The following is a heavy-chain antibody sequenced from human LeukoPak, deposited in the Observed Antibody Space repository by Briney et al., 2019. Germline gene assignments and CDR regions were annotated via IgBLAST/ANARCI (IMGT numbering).Heavy chain of an antibody. D-gene: IGHD6-13*01. CDR3: ARSQSSSLIDY. V-gene: IGHV3-23*01. J-gene: IGHJ4*02. CDR1: GFTFSSYA. CDR2: ISGSGGST. Sequence: GGSLRLSCAASGFTFSSYAMSWVRQAPGKGLEWVSAISGSGGSTYYADSVKGRFTFSRDNSKNTLYLQMNSLTVEDTAVYYCARSQSSSLIDYWGQGTLVTVSS.